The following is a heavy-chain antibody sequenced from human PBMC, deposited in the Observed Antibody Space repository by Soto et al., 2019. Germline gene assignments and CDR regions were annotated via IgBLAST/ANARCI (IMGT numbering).Heavy chain of an antibody. D-gene: IGHD7-27*01. V-gene: IGHV4-59*08. Sequence: SETLSLTCTVSGDSISTDDWSWIRQSPGKGLEWIGFIYYGGSTNYNPSLKSRVTISVDTPKNQFSLKLSSVTAADTAVYYCAKNWNWGSLVHWGQGTLVTSPQ. CDR2: IYYGGST. J-gene: IGHJ4*02. CDR3: AKNWNWGSLVH. CDR1: GDSISTDD.